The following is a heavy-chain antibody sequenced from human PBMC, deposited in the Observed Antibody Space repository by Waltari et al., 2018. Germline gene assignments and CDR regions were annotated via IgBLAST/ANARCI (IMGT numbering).Heavy chain of an antibody. V-gene: IGHV4-38-2*02. D-gene: IGHD2-21*02. CDR3: ARDLGSGGNSDY. CDR1: GYSIHSGYH. Sequence: QVQLQESGPGLVKPSETLSLTCAVSGYSIHSGYHWGWIRQPPGKGLEWLASIFHSGAASYNPSLKSRLTISIDRSKNQFSLKLSSVTAADTAVYYCARDLGSGGNSDYWGQGTLVTVFS. J-gene: IGHJ4*02. CDR2: IFHSGAA.